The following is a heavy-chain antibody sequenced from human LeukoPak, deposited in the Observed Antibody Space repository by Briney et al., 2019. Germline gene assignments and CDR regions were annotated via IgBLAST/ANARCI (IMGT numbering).Heavy chain of an antibody. D-gene: IGHD3-10*01. CDR1: GFTFNFLS. CDR2: ISYDATNE. J-gene: IGHJ4*02. Sequence: GGSLRLSCAASGFTFNFLSMYWVRQSPGKGLEWVAVISYDATNEYYADSVKGRFTISRDDSKSTLYLQMNSLRAEDTAVYYCVRDFASGSYYNLFDYWGQGTLVTVSS. CDR3: VRDFASGSYYNLFDY. V-gene: IGHV3-30*04.